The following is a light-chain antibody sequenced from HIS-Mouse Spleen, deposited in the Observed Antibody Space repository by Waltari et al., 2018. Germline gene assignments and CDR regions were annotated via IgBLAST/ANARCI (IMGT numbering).Light chain of an antibody. Sequence: QSALTQPASVSGSPGQSITISCTGTSSDVGGYNYFSWYQQHPGKAPKLIIYDVSNRPSGVSNRFSGSKSGNTASLTISGLQAEDEADYYCSSYTSSSFNVVFGGGTKLTVL. CDR3: SSYTSSSFNVV. J-gene: IGLJ2*01. V-gene: IGLV2-14*03. CDR2: DVS. CDR1: SSDVGGYNY.